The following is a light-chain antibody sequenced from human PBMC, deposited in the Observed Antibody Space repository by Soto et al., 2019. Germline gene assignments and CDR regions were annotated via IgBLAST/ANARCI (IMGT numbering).Light chain of an antibody. CDR2: GAS. V-gene: IGKV3-15*01. CDR1: QSVSSK. J-gene: IGKJ5*01. Sequence: IVMTQSPATLSVSPGEGATLSCRASQSVSSKLAWYQQKPGQAPRLLIYGASTRATGIPARFSGSGSGTEFTLTISNLEPEDFAVYYCQQRSNWPRITFGQGTRLEIK. CDR3: QQRSNWPRIT.